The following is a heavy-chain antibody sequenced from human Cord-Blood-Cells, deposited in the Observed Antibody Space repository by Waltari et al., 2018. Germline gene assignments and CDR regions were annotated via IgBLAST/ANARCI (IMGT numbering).Heavy chain of an antibody. CDR1: GYTFTSYG. CDR2: ISAYNGNT. D-gene: IGHD3-9*01. V-gene: IGHV1-18*01. J-gene: IGHJ4*02. Sequence: QVQLVQSGAEVKKPGASVKVSCKASGYTFTSYGISWVRQAPGQGLEWMGWISAYNGNTNYAQKLQDRVTMTTDTSTSTAYMELRSLRSDDTAVYYCARRPTYYDILTGYYYFDYWGQGTLVTVSS. CDR3: ARRPTYYDILTGYYYFDY.